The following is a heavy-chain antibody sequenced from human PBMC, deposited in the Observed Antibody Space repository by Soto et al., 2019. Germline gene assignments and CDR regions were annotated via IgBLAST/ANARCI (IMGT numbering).Heavy chain of an antibody. V-gene: IGHV3-23*01. Sequence: GGSLRLSCAVSGFTVSDNYMIWVRQAPGKGLEWVSAISGSGGSTYYADSVKGRFTISRDNSKNTLYLQMNSLRAEDTAVYYCAKSGIAVAIPHDYWGQGTLVTVSS. CDR2: ISGSGGST. J-gene: IGHJ4*02. D-gene: IGHD6-19*01. CDR1: GFTVSDNY. CDR3: AKSGIAVAIPHDY.